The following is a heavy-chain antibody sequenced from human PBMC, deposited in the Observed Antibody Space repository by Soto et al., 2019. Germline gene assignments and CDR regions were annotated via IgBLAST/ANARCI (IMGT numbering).Heavy chain of an antibody. D-gene: IGHD6-13*01. CDR3: ARDGFRGTLESSWPYYYYYGMDV. CDR2: INPNSGGT. V-gene: IGHV1-2*04. CDR1: GYTFTGYY. J-gene: IGHJ6*02. Sequence: QVQLVQSGAEVKKPGASVKVSCKASGYTFTGYYMHWVRQAPGQGLEWMGWINPNSGGTNYAQKFQGWVTMTRDTSISTAYVELSRLRSDDTAVYYCARDGFRGTLESSWPYYYYYGMDVWGQGSTVTVSS.